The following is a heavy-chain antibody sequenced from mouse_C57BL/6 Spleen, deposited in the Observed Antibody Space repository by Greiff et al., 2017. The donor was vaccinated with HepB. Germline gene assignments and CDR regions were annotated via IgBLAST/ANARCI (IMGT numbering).Heavy chain of an antibody. CDR3: ARSRSRRGFAY. CDR2: INPSSGYT. Sequence: VQRVESGAELARPGASVKMSCKASGYTFTSYTMHWVKQRPGQGLEWIGYINPSSGYTKYNQKFKDKATLTADKSSSTAYMQLSSLTSEDSAVYYCARSRSRRGFAYWGQGTLVTVSA. V-gene: IGHV1-4*01. CDR1: GYTFTSYT. J-gene: IGHJ3*01.